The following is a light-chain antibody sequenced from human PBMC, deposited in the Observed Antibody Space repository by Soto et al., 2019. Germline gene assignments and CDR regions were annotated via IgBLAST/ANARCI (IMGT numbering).Light chain of an antibody. CDR2: GAS. Sequence: EIVVRQSPGTLALSPGERATLSCRASQSVSSSYLAWYQQKPGQAPRLLIYGASSRATGIPDRFSGSGSGTDFTLTISRLEPEDFAVYYCQQYGSSPRTFGKGTKV. CDR3: QQYGSSPRT. V-gene: IGKV3-20*01. J-gene: IGKJ1*01. CDR1: QSVSSSY.